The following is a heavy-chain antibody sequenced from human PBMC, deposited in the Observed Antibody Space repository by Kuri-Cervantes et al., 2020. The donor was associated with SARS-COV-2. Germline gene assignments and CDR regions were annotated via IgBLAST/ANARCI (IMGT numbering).Heavy chain of an antibody. CDR1: GFTLDDYG. V-gene: IGHV3-43D*03. J-gene: IGHJ3*02. D-gene: IGHD7-27*01. CDR2: ITWDGYNT. CDR3: AKPVLGSPVDAFDI. Sequence: LSLTCAASGFTLDDYGMYWVRQPPGKGLEWVSCITWDGYNTFYADSVKGRFTISRDNSKNTLYLQMNSLRAEDTAVYYCAKPVLGSPVDAFDIWGQGTMVTVSS.